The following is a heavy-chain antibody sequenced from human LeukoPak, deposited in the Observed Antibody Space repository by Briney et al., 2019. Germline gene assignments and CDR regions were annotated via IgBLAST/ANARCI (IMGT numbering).Heavy chain of an antibody. CDR1: GYTFTGYY. CDR2: INPDSGGT. V-gene: IGHV1-2*02. Sequence: ASVKVSCKASGYTFTGYYMHWVRQAPGQGLEWMGWINPDSGGTNYAQKFQGRVTMTRDTSISTAYMELSRLRSDDTAVYYCATHRGGGNCYFYKFDYWGQGTQVTVSS. CDR3: ATHRGGGNCYFYKFDY. D-gene: IGHD2-15*01. J-gene: IGHJ4*02.